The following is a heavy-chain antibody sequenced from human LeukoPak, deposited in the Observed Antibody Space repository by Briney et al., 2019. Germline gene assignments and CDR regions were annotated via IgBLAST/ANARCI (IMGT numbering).Heavy chain of an antibody. J-gene: IGHJ6*03. V-gene: IGHV4-34*01. Sequence: PSETLSLTCAVYGVSFSGYYWSWIRQPPGKGLEWIGEINQSASTNYNPSLKSRRTISVDTSYNQFSVMLSTVPAADTAVYYCSGGIAAAAFYYYYYMDVWGKGTTVTVSS. CDR1: GVSFSGYY. D-gene: IGHD6-13*01. CDR2: INQSAST. CDR3: SGGIAAAAFYYYYYMDV.